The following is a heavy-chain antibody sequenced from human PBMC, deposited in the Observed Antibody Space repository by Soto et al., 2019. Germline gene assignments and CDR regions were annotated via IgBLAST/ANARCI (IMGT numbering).Heavy chain of an antibody. D-gene: IGHD6-19*01. V-gene: IGHV1-58*01. CDR2: IVVGSGNT. CDR3: AAYSAVGFSEAFDI. Sequence: SGKVSGKDSSFSFTSSAVQWVRQARGQRLEWIGWIVVGSGNTNYAQKFQERVTITRDMSTSTAYMELSSLRSEDTAVYYCAAYSAVGFSEAFDIWGQGTMVTVSS. J-gene: IGHJ3*02. CDR1: SFSFTSSA.